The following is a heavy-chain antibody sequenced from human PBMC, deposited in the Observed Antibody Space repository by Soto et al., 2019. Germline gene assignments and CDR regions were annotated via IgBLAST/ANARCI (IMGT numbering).Heavy chain of an antibody. CDR1: GGSISSSSYY. D-gene: IGHD3-22*01. CDR2: IYYSGST. Sequence: SETLSLTCTVSGGSISSSSYYWSWIRQPPGKGLEWIGYIYYSGSTNYNPSLKSRVTISVDTSKNQFSLKLSSVTAADTAVYYCARDYYDSSGYSKGWFDPWGQGTLVTVSS. J-gene: IGHJ5*02. V-gene: IGHV4-61*01. CDR3: ARDYYDSSGYSKGWFDP.